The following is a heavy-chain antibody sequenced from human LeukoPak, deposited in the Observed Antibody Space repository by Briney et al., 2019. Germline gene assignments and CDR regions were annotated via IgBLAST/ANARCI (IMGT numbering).Heavy chain of an antibody. V-gene: IGHV4-39*01. CDR2: IYYSGNT. D-gene: IGHD4-23*01. Sequence: SETLSLTCTVPGGSISRSSYYWGWIRQPPGMGLEWIGSIYYSGNTYYNPSLKSRVTVSVDTSKNQFSLKLSSVTAADTAVYYCASEVGTLSYWGQGTLVTVSS. CDR3: ASEVGTLSY. CDR1: GGSISRSSYY. J-gene: IGHJ4*02.